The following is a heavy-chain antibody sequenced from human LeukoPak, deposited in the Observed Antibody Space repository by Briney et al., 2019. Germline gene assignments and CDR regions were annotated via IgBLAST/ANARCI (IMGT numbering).Heavy chain of an antibody. V-gene: IGHV3-9*01. D-gene: IGHD2-21*02. J-gene: IGHJ4*02. CDR2: ISWNSGSV. CDR3: AKDTEGGDLDY. CDR1: GFTFDDYA. Sequence: GGSLRLSCAASGFTFDDYAMHWVRQAPGRGLEWVSGISWNSGSVGYADSVKGRFTISRDNAKNSLYLQMNSLRAEDTALYYCAKDTEGGDLDYWGQGTLVTVS.